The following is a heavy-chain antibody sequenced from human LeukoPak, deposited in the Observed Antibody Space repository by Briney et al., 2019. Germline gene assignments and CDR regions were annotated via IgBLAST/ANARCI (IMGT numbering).Heavy chain of an antibody. CDR2: IYYSGST. CDR3: ARLAIDSSGRYWFDP. J-gene: IGHJ5*02. D-gene: IGHD3-22*01. V-gene: IGHV4-39*01. CDR1: GDSITSNTYY. Sequence: SETLSLTCTVSGDSITSNTYYWAWIRQPPGKGLEWIGSIYYSGSTYYNPSLKSRVAISVDTSKNQFSLKLSSVTAADTAVYYCARLAIDSSGRYWFDPWGQGTLVTVSS.